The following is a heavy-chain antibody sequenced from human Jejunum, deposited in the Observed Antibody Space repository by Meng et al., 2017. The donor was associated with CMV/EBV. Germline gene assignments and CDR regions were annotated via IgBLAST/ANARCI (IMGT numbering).Heavy chain of an antibody. CDR3: AKGVTSGSPYRAFDL. CDR2: FDVNGGGAT. Sequence: FCTFTMGWVRQAPGKGLEWVSTFDVNGGGATLYTDSVKGRFTISRDTSENTLYLQMNSLRVDDTALYYCAKGVTSGSPYRAFDLLGQGTKVTVSS. D-gene: IGHD3-22*01. V-gene: IGHV3-23*01. J-gene: IGHJ3*01. CDR1: FCTFT.